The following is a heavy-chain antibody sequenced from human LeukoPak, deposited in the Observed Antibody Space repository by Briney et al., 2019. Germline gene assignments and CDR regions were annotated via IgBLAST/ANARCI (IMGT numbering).Heavy chain of an antibody. D-gene: IGHD1-14*01. Sequence: PGRSLRLPCAASGFTFDDYAMHWVRQAPGKGLEWVSGISWNSGSIGYADSVNGRFTISRDNAKNSLYLQMNSLRPEDTALYYCAKDRTGSGGYFDYWGQGTLVTVSS. CDR2: ISWNSGSI. J-gene: IGHJ4*02. CDR1: GFTFDDYA. CDR3: AKDRTGSGGYFDY. V-gene: IGHV3-9*01.